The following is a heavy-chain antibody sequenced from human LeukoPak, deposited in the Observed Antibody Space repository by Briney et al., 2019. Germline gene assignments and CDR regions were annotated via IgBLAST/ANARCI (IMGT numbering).Heavy chain of an antibody. CDR2: INPNSGGT. CDR3: ARVTPLEGGSYYFDY. V-gene: IGHV1-2*02. J-gene: IGHJ4*02. Sequence: ASVKVSCKASGYTFTGYYMHWVRQAPGQGLEWRGWINPNSGGTNYAQKFRGRVTMTRDTSISTAYMELSRLRSDDTAVYYCARVTPLEGGSYYFDYWGQGTLVTVSS. D-gene: IGHD1-26*01. CDR1: GYTFTGYY.